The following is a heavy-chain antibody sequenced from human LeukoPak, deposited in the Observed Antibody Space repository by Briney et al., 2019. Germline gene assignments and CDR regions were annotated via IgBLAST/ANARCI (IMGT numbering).Heavy chain of an antibody. CDR1: GFTFSSYS. CDR3: ASLPRKYYYDSTSPDY. J-gene: IGHJ4*02. Sequence: SGGSLRLSCAASGFTFSSYSMNWVRQAPGKGLEWFSSISSSSSYIYYADSVKGRFTISRDNAKNSLYLQMNSLRAEDTAVYYCASLPRKYYYDSTSPDYWGQGTLVTVSS. D-gene: IGHD3-22*01. V-gene: IGHV3-21*01. CDR2: ISSSSSYI.